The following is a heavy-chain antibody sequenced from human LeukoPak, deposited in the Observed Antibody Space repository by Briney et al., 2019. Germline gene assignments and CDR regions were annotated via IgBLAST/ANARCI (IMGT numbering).Heavy chain of an antibody. CDR1: GFPFSSYG. CDR2: ISFDGSNQ. J-gene: IGHJ4*02. Sequence: PGGSLTLSCAASGFPFSSYGMHWVRQATGKGLEWVALISFDGSNQYYADSVKGRFTISRENSKNTLYLQMNSLRAEDTAVYYCAKPPEVGATVGYFDYWGQGTLVTVSS. V-gene: IGHV3-30*18. D-gene: IGHD1-26*01. CDR3: AKPPEVGATVGYFDY.